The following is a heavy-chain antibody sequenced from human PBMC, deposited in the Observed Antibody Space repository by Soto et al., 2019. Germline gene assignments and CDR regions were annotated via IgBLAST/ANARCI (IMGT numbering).Heavy chain of an antibody. V-gene: IGHV1-18*01. D-gene: IGHD2-21*02. CDR2: ISAYNGNT. CDR3: ARVGGGDSRTYYYYYGMDV. CDR1: GYTFTSYG. Sequence: GASVKVSCKASGYTFTSYGISWVRQAPGQGLEWMGWISAYNGNTNYAQKLQGRVTMATDTSTSTAYMELRSLRSDDTAVYYCARVGGGDSRTYYYYYGMDVWGQGTTVTVSS. J-gene: IGHJ6*02.